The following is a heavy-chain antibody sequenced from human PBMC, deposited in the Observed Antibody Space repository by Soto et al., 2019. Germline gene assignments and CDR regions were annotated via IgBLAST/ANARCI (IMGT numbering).Heavy chain of an antibody. CDR2: ISPWKGNT. D-gene: IGHD3-10*01. CDR1: GYNFMPYG. J-gene: IGHJ4*02. V-gene: IGHV1-18*04. Sequence: ASVKVSCKASGYNFMPYGVNWVRQAPGQGLEWMGWISPWKGNTNYAQSFQGRVTMTTDTSTSTAYMELRSLTSDDTAVYYCARDLDPSGSYYTDYWGPGTLVTAPQ. CDR3: ARDLDPSGSYYTDY.